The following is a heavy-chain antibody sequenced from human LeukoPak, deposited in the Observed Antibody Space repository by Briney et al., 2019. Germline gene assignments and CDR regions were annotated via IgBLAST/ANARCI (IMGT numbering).Heavy chain of an antibody. CDR3: ARDVRGGSYARYYFDY. V-gene: IGHV3-21*01. Sequence: NPGGSLRLSCAASGFTFSSYSMTWVRQAPGKGLEWVSSISYSGTYKYYADSGKGRFTISRDNSKNTLYLQMNSLRAEDTAVYYCARDVRGGSYARYYFDYWGQGTLVTVSS. J-gene: IGHJ4*02. D-gene: IGHD1-26*01. CDR1: GFTFSSYS. CDR2: ISYSGTYK.